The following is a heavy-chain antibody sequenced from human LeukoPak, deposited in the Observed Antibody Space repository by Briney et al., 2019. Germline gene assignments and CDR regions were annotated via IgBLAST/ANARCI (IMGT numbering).Heavy chain of an antibody. V-gene: IGHV4-59*01. D-gene: IGHD3-22*01. CDR3: ARKNDSSGYFDY. CDR2: IYYSGST. J-gene: IGHJ4*02. Sequence: PSETLSLTCTVSGGSISSYYWSWIRQPPGKGLEWIGYIYYSGSTNYNPSLKSRVTISVDTSKNQFSLKLSSVTAADTAVYYCARKNDSSGYFDYWGQGTLVTVSS. CDR1: GGSISSYY.